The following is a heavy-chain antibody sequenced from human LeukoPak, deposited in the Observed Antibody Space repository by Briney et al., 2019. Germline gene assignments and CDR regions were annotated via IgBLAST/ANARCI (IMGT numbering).Heavy chain of an antibody. J-gene: IGHJ4*02. CDR1: GFTFSSYA. CDR3: ARGALLAAAGDY. CDR2: ITGSGGST. V-gene: IGHV3-23*01. D-gene: IGHD6-13*01. Sequence: GGSLRLSCAASGFTFSSYAMSWVRQAPGKWLEWVSAITGSGGSTYYADSVKGRFTISRDNSKNTLYLQINSQRVEDTAVYYCARGALLAAAGDYWGQGTLVTVSS.